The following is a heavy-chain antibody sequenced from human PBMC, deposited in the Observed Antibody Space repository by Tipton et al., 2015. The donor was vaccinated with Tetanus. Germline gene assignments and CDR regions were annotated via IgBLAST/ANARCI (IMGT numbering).Heavy chain of an antibody. CDR2: VNWNGGGT. J-gene: IGHJ4*02. CDR1: GFTFGDYG. Sequence: SLRLSCAASGFTFGDYGMSWVRQAPGKGLEWVSFVNWNGGGTGYTDSVKGRFTTSRDNAKNSLYLQMNSLRADDTAVYYCAKDGCFSVGCLGSDYWGQGNLVTVSS. V-gene: IGHV3-20*04. CDR3: AKDGCFSVGCLGSDY. D-gene: IGHD5/OR15-5a*01.